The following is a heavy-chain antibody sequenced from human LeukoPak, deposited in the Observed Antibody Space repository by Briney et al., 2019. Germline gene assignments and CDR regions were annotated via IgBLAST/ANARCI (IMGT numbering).Heavy chain of an antibody. CDR1: GYTFSGYY. J-gene: IGHJ4*02. D-gene: IGHD4-17*01. CDR3: ARADYGDDPLDY. V-gene: IGHV1-2*02. Sequence: VASVKVSCKASGYTFSGYYVYWVRQAPGQGLEWMGWINPNSGGTNYAQKFQGRVTMTRDTSISTAYMELSRLRSDDTAVYYCARADYGDDPLDYRGQGTLVTVSS. CDR2: INPNSGGT.